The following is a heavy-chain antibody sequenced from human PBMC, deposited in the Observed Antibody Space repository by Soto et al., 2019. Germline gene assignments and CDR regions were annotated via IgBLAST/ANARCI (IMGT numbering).Heavy chain of an antibody. J-gene: IGHJ4*02. Sequence: SQTLSLTCAISGDSVSSTSATWSWIRQSPSRGLEWLGRTYYRSKWYSDYAVSVKSRITINPDTSKNQFSLQLNSVTPEDTAVYYCARGSYYSGWVWGQGTLVTVSS. CDR3: ARGSYYSGWV. D-gene: IGHD6-19*01. CDR1: GDSVSSTSAT. CDR2: TYYRSKWYS. V-gene: IGHV6-1*01.